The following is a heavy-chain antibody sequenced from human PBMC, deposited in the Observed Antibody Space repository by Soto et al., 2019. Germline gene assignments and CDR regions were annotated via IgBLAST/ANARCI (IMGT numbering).Heavy chain of an antibody. J-gene: IGHJ5*02. CDR2: ISYDGSNK. CDR3: ARDRPKGDYGGNSGGEGWFDP. Sequence: QVQLVESGGGVVQPGRSLRLSCAASGFTFSSYAMHWVRQAPGKGLEWVAVISYDGSNKYYADSVKGRFTISRDNSKNTLDLQLHSLRAEDRAVYYWARDRPKGDYGGNSGGEGWFDPWGQGTLVTVSS. V-gene: IGHV3-30-3*01. D-gene: IGHD4-17*01. CDR1: GFTFSSYA.